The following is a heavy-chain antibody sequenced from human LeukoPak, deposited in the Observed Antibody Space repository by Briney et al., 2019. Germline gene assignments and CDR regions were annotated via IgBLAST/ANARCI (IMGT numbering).Heavy chain of an antibody. J-gene: IGHJ2*01. CDR1: GGSISSYY. CDR2: IYYSGST. V-gene: IGHV4-59*01. CDR3: ARVYYSNSYDYWYFDL. D-gene: IGHD6-13*01. Sequence: SETLSLTCTVSGGSISSYYWNWIRQSPGKGLEWIGYIYYSGSTNYNPSLKSRVTVSVDTSKNQFSLKLSSVTAADTAVYYCARVYYSNSYDYWYFDLWGRGTLVTVSS.